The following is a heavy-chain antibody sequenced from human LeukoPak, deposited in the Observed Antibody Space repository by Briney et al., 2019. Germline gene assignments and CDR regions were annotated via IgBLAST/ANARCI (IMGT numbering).Heavy chain of an antibody. V-gene: IGHV3-33*06. Sequence: GWPLRLSCAASGFTFSSYGMHWVRQAPGKGLEWLAVIWYDGSNKYYAYSVKCRFTISRDNFNNAMFLQMKSLRVEDTAVYYCAKSTYGSLGEIDYWGQGTLVTVSS. D-gene: IGHD3-16*01. CDR3: AKSTYGSLGEIDY. J-gene: IGHJ4*02. CDR2: IWYDGSNK. CDR1: GFTFSSYG.